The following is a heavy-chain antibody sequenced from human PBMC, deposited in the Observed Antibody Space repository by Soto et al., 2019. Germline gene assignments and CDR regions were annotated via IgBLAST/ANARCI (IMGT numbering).Heavy chain of an antibody. Sequence: QGQLVQSGAEVKKPGASVKVSCKASGFTITNSYMHWVRQAPGQGLEWVGIINPSGSRISSAQKLQGRITTTRNTHTTYMELSNLKSEDTAVYYCSKDNSAYDLAWRFDPWGQGTLVTVSS. J-gene: IGHJ5*02. D-gene: IGHD3-16*01. CDR2: INPSGSRI. CDR1: GFTITNSY. CDR3: SKDNSAYDLAWRFDP. V-gene: IGHV1-46*04.